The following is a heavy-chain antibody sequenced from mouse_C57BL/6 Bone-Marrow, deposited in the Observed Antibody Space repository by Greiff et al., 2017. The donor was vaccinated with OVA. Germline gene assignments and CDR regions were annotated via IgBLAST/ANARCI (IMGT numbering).Heavy chain of an antibody. D-gene: IGHD3-3*01. V-gene: IGHV5-2*01. CDR2: INSDGGST. CDR1: EYEFPSHD. CDR3: ANRGDGGKNYFDY. J-gene: IGHJ2*01. Sequence: EVQVVESGGGLVQPGESLKLSCESNEYEFPSHDMSWVRKTPEKRLELVAAINSDGGSTYYPDTMERRFIISRDNTKKTLYLQMSSLRSEDTALYYCANRGDGGKNYFDYWGQGTTLTVSS.